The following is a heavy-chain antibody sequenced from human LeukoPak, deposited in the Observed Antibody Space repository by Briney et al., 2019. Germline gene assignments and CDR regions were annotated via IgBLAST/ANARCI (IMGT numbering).Heavy chain of an antibody. D-gene: IGHD2-15*01. CDR3: AKDFRRRYCSGGSCYFAEYFQH. J-gene: IGHJ1*01. CDR2: ISGSGGST. CDR1: GFTFSSYA. Sequence: GGSLRLSCAASGFTFSSYAMCWVRQAPGKGLEWVSAISGSGGSTYYADSVKGRFTISRDNSKNTLYLQMNSLRAEDTAVYYCAKDFRRRYCSGGSCYFAEYFQHWGQGTLVTVSS. V-gene: IGHV3-23*01.